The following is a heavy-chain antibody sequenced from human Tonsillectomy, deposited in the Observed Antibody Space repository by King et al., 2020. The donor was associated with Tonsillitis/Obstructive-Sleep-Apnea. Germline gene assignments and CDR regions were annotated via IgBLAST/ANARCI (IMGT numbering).Heavy chain of an antibody. CDR1: GYTFTNYG. J-gene: IGHJ4*02. CDR2: ISAYNGNT. V-gene: IGHV1-18*01. D-gene: IGHD3-22*01. CDR3: ARDSMSHYYDSSAYYTFDY. Sequence: AQLVQSGAEVKKPGASVKVSCKASGYTFTNYGISWVRQAPGQGLEWMGWISAYNGNTNSAQKLQGRVTMTTDTSTSTAFMELRSLRSDDTAVYYCARDSMSHYYDSSAYYTFDYWGQGTLVTVSS.